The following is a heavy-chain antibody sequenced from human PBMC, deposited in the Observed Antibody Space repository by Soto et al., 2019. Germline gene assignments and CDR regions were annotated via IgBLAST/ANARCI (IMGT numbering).Heavy chain of an antibody. Sequence: EVQLLESGGGLVQPGWSLRLSCAASGVTFSTYAINWVRQAPGKGLEWVSSISNSGGSTYYADSVKGRFTISTDNSKNTLYLRMNGLSADDTAVYYWAKDGPRGLYQDFDYWGQGTLVTVSS. J-gene: IGHJ4*02. V-gene: IGHV3-23*01. CDR1: GVTFSTYA. CDR3: AKDGPRGLYQDFDY. CDR2: ISNSGGST. D-gene: IGHD2-2*01.